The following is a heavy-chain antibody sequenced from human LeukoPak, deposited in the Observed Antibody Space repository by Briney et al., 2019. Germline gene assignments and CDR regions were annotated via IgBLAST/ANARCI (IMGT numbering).Heavy chain of an antibody. CDR3: ARGVGVWTGYYVASFYLDL. D-gene: IGHD3/OR15-3a*01. J-gene: IGHJ4*02. CDR2: ISGNNGNT. Sequence: ASVKVSCKTSGYTFTSYGLIWVRQAPGQGLEWMGWISGNNGNTNYAQEFRDRVTMTTDKSTSSAYMELRSLTSDDTAVYYCARGVGVWTGYYVASFYLDLWGQGT. V-gene: IGHV1-18*01. CDR1: GYTFTSYG.